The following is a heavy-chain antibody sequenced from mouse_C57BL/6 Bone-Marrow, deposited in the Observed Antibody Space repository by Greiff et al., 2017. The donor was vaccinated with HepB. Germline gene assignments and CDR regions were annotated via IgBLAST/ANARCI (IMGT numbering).Heavy chain of an antibody. CDR3: ASSIYYIFAY. CDR1: GYTFTGYW. D-gene: IGHD1-1*01. V-gene: IGHV1-69*01. J-gene: IGHJ3*01. Sequence: VQLQQPGAELVRPGASVKFSCKASGYTFTGYWMHWVKQRPGQGLDWIGEINPLVSYTNYNQKFKGTSTLTVDKSSSTAYMQLSSLTSEDSAVYYCASSIYYIFAYWGQGTLVTVSA. CDR2: INPLVSYT.